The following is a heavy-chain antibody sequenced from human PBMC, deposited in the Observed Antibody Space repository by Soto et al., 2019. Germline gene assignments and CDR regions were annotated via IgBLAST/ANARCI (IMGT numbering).Heavy chain of an antibody. D-gene: IGHD3-10*01. CDR3: ARVDPRGVAVVRDY. CDR2: ISGFNGQT. J-gene: IGHJ4*02. Sequence: GASVKVSCKASGNTFASHGFSWVRQAPGLGPEWMGWISGFNGQTNYALKFQGRVTLTTDTSTSTAYMELRSLRSDDTAVYFCARVDPRGVAVVRDYWGRGTLVTVSS. V-gene: IGHV1-18*01. CDR1: GNTFASHG.